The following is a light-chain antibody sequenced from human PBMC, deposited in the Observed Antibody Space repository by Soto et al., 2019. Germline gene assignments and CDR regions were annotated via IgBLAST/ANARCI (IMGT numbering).Light chain of an antibody. V-gene: IGLV2-8*01. Sequence: SVLTQPPSASGSPGQSVTISCTGTSSDVGSYNYVSWYQQHPGKAPKLMIFEVSKRPSGVPDRFSGSRSGNTASLTVSGLQAEDEADYYCSSYAGSNNYVFGTGTKVTVL. J-gene: IGLJ1*01. CDR2: EVS. CDR3: SSYAGSNNYV. CDR1: SSDVGSYNY.